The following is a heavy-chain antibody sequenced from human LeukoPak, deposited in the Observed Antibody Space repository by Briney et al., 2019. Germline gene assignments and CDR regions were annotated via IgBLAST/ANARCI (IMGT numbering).Heavy chain of an antibody. Sequence: ASVKVSCKASGGTFSSYAISWVRQAPGQGLEWMGWINPNSGGTNYAQKFQGRVTMTRDTSISTAYMELSRLRSDDTAVYYCARELYVPELYFDYWGQGTLVTVSS. V-gene: IGHV1-2*02. CDR2: INPNSGGT. CDR3: ARELYVPELYFDY. J-gene: IGHJ4*02. CDR1: GGTFSSYA. D-gene: IGHD2-2*01.